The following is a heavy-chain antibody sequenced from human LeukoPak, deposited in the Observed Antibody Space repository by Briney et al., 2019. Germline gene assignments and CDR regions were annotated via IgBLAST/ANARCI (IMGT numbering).Heavy chain of an antibody. CDR3: ARYYGSGSVGGFDY. D-gene: IGHD3-10*01. V-gene: IGHV3-33*08. Sequence: PGGSLRLSCSASGFTFSSYAMHWVRQAPGKGLEWVAVIWYDGSNEYYTDSVKGRFTISRDNSKNTLSLQMNSLRAEDTAVYYCARYYGSGSVGGFDYWGQGTLVTVSS. CDR2: IWYDGSNE. J-gene: IGHJ4*02. CDR1: GFTFSSYA.